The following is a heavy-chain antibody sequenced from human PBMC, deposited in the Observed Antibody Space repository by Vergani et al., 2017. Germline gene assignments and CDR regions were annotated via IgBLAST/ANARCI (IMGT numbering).Heavy chain of an antibody. CDR1: GGTFSSYA. J-gene: IGHJ3*02. V-gene: IGHV1-69*12. D-gene: IGHD4-23*01. Sequence: QVQLVQSGAEVKKPGSSVKVSCKASGGTFSSYAISGVRQAPGQGLEWMGGIIPIFGTANYAQKFQGRVTITADESTSTAYMELSSLRSEDTAVYYCARGSSPYGGNLLDAFDIWGQGTMVTVSS. CDR2: IIPIFGTA. CDR3: ARGSSPYGGNLLDAFDI.